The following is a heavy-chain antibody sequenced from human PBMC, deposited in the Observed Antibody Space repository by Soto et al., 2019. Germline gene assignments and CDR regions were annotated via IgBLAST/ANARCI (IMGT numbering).Heavy chain of an antibody. J-gene: IGHJ6*03. CDR1: GFTFSSYW. CDR3: AREQIVVVVAATDYHYYMDV. CDR2: IKQDGSEK. Sequence: VGSLRLSCAASGFTFSSYWMSWVRQAPGKGLEWVANIKQDGSEKYYVDSVKGRFTISRDNAKNSLYLQMNSLRAEDTAVYYCAREQIVVVVAATDYHYYMDVWGKGTTVTVSS. V-gene: IGHV3-7*01. D-gene: IGHD2-15*01.